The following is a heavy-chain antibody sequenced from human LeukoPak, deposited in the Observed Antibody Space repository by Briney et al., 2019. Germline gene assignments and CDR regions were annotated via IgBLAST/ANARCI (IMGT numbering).Heavy chain of an antibody. CDR2: INPSGGST. Sequence: GASVKVSCKASGYSFTSYYMHWVRQAPGQGLEWMGIINPSGGSTSYAQKFQGRVTMTRDMSTSTVYMELSSLRSEDTAVYYCAREFSSNYGHFDYWGQGTLVTVSS. D-gene: IGHD3-16*01. CDR3: AREFSSNYGHFDY. V-gene: IGHV1-46*01. J-gene: IGHJ4*02. CDR1: GYSFTSYY.